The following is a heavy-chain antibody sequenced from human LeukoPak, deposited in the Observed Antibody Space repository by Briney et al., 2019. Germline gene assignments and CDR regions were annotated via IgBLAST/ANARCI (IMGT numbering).Heavy chain of an antibody. CDR3: ARGNNWNLNWYFDL. V-gene: IGHV3-30*02. J-gene: IGHJ2*01. CDR2: IQYDGSHK. CDR1: GFTFSSYG. D-gene: IGHD1-7*01. Sequence: GGSLRLSCAASGFTFSSYGMHWVRQAPGKGLEWVAFIQYDGSHKYYVDSVKGRFTISRDNAKNSLYLQMNSLRAEDTAVYYCARGNNWNLNWYFDLWGRGPLVTVSS.